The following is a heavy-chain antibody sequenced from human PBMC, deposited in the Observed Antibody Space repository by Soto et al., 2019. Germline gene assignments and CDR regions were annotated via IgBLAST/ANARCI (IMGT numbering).Heavy chain of an antibody. CDR2: ISAYNGNT. CDR3: ARDPSSSSHDYYYYGMDV. Sequence: ASVKLSCKASGYTFTSYGISWVRQAPGQGIEWMGWISAYNGNTNYAQKLQGRVTMTTDRSTSTAYMELRSLRSDDTAVYYCARDPSSSSHDYYYYGMDVRGQGTTVTVSS. V-gene: IGHV1-18*01. CDR1: GYTFTSYG. D-gene: IGHD6-6*01. J-gene: IGHJ6*02.